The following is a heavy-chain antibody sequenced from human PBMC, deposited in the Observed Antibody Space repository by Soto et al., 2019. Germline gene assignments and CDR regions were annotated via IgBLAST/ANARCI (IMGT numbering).Heavy chain of an antibody. D-gene: IGHD3-16*02. CDR1: GYIFKNYA. J-gene: IGHJ4*02. CDR3: ARHLNDYVWGSYRH. Sequence: QVQLVQSGAEVKETGSSVKVSCKSSGYIFKNYAVTWLRQAPGQGLEWMGGIIPVFGTPDYSQKFRGRVTITADEYTSTSYTELRSLTSEDTAVYYCARHLNDYVWGSYRHWGQGTLVTVSS. V-gene: IGHV1-69*01. CDR2: IIPVFGTP.